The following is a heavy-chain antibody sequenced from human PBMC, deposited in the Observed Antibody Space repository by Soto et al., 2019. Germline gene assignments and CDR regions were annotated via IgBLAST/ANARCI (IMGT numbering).Heavy chain of an antibody. D-gene: IGHD7-27*01. CDR2: IKRKTDGGTT. J-gene: IGHJ3*02. Sequence: GGSLRLSCAASGFTFSNAWMSWVRQAPGKGLEWVGRIKRKTDGGTTDYAAPVKGRFTISRDDSKNTLYLQMNSLKTEDTAVYYCTTDTSGDDFDIWGQGTMVTVSS. V-gene: IGHV3-15*01. CDR1: GFTFSNAW. CDR3: TTDTSGDDFDI.